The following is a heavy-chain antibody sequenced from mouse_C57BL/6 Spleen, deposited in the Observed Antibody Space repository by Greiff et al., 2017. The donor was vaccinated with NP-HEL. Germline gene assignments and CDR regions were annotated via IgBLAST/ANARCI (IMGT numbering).Heavy chain of an antibody. J-gene: IGHJ2*01. D-gene: IGHD2-3*01. CDR1: GFTFTDYY. V-gene: IGHV7-3*01. CDR2: IRNKANGYKT. CDR3: ARFLYDGYYDY. Sequence: EVQVVESGGGLVQPGGSLSLSCAASGFTFTDYYMSWVRQPPGKALEWLGFIRNKANGYKTEYSASVKGRFTISRDNSQSILYLQMNALRAEDSATYYCARFLYDGYYDYWGQGTTLTVSS.